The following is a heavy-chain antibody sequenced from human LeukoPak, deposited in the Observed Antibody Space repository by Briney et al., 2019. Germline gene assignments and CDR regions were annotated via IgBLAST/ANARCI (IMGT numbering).Heavy chain of an antibody. Sequence: KPSETLSLTCTVSGGSISSSSYYWGWIRQPPGKGLEWIGYIYYSGSTNYNPSLKSRVTISVDTSKNQFSLKLSSVTAADTAVYYCARGGWDYYDSSGFDIWGQGTMVTVSS. D-gene: IGHD3-22*01. J-gene: IGHJ3*02. V-gene: IGHV4-61*05. CDR1: GGSISSSSYY. CDR3: ARGGWDYYDSSGFDI. CDR2: IYYSGST.